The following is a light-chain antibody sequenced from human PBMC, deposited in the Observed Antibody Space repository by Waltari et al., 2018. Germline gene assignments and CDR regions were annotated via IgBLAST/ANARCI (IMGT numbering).Light chain of an antibody. CDR1: QVISSA. V-gene: IGKV1-NL1*01. CDR3: QQYYSSPPW. J-gene: IGKJ1*01. CDR2: AAS. Sequence: DIQMTQSPSSLSASVGDRVTITCRASQVISSALAWYQQKPGKAPKLLLYAASRLESGVPSRFSGRGSGTDYTLTISSLQPEDFATYFCQQYYSSPPWFGQGTKVEVK.